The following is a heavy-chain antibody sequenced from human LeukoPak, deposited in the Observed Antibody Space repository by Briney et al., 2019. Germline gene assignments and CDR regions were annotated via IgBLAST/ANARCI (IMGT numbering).Heavy chain of an antibody. J-gene: IGHJ6*03. Sequence: PGGSLRLSCVASGFPFNSSSMNWVRQAPGKGPEWVSSITSRSSHIHYSDSVKGRFTISRDNAKNSLYLQMDSLGAEDTAIYFCARDRYYFDSSGFSYMDVWGKGTTVTISS. CDR3: ARDRYYFDSSGFSYMDV. CDR1: GFPFNSSS. CDR2: ITSRSSHI. D-gene: IGHD3-22*01. V-gene: IGHV3-21*01.